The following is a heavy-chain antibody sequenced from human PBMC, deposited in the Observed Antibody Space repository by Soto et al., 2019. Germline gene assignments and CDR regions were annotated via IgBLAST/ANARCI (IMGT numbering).Heavy chain of an antibody. J-gene: IGHJ6*01. CDR3: AKDASGGYCSGGSCYYYGMDV. CDR1: GFTFDDYA. D-gene: IGHD2-15*01. Sequence: EVQLVESGGGLVQPGRSLRLSCAASGFTFDDYAMHWVRQAPGKGLEWVSGISWNSGTIGYADSVKGRFTISSDNAKNSLYLQMNSLRAEDTALYYCAKDASGGYCSGGSCYYYGMDVWGQGTTVTVSS. CDR2: ISWNSGTI. V-gene: IGHV3-9*01.